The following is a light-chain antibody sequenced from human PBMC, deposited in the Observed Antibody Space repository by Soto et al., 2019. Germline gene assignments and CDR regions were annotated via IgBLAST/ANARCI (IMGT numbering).Light chain of an antibody. V-gene: IGKV1-39*01. CDR1: QNIXXX. J-gene: IGKJ3*01. Sequence: DIQMTQSPSSLSASVGDRVTITCRASQNIXXXLNWYHQKAGKAPNLLIFGATSLRSGVPSRFXXXGSGTXXXXXXXXLQPEDFGTYYCQQSYRSLPTFGPGTKVEI. CDR2: GAT. CDR3: QQSYRSLPT.